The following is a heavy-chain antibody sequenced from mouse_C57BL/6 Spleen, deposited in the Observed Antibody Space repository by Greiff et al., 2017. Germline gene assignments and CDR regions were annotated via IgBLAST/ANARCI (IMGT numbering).Heavy chain of an antibody. CDR1: GYSFTDYN. D-gene: IGHD2-1*01. CDR2: INPNYGST. V-gene: IGHV1-39*01. Sequence: VQLKESGPELVKPGASVKISCKASGYSFTDYNMNWVKQSNGKSLEWIGVINPNYGSTSYNQKFKGKATLTVDQSSSTAYMQLNSLTSEDSAVDYCARSWGNQYYVDYWGQGTTLTVSS. CDR3: ARSWGNQYYVDY. J-gene: IGHJ2*01.